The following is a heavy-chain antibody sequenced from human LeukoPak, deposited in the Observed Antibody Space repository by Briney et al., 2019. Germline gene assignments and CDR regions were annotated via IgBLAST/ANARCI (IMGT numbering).Heavy chain of an antibody. Sequence: SETLSLSCAVSGGSISRYYWSWIRQPPGKGLEWVGYIYYSGSTSYNPSLKSRVTMSIDTSKNQFSLRLSSVTAADTAVYYCASRPGSTAFDYWGQGTLVTVSS. D-gene: IGHD6-6*01. CDR1: GGSISRYY. CDR3: ASRPGSTAFDY. V-gene: IGHV4-59*01. J-gene: IGHJ4*02. CDR2: IYYSGST.